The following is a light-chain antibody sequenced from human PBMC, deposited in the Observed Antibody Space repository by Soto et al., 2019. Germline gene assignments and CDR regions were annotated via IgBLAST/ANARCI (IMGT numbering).Light chain of an antibody. Sequence: QSVLTQPASVYGSPGQSITISCTGTSSDVGAYNYVSWFQQHPGKAPKLMIYDVSDRPSGVSNRFSGPKSVNTASLTISGLQAEDEADYYCSSYTNSNTRYVFGTGTKVTVL. CDR2: DVS. V-gene: IGLV2-14*01. CDR1: SSDVGAYNY. CDR3: SSYTNSNTRYV. J-gene: IGLJ1*01.